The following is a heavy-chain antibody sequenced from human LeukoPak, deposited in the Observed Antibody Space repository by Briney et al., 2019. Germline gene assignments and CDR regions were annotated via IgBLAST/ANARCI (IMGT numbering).Heavy chain of an antibody. D-gene: IGHD6-13*01. J-gene: IGHJ4*02. CDR3: AKAAGTYYFDY. CDR2: ISYDGSNK. V-gene: IGHV3-30*18. Sequence: GRSLRLSCAASGFTFSSYGMHWVRQAPGKGLEWVAVISYDGSNKYYADSVKGRFTISRDNSKNTLYLQMNRLRAEDTAVYYCAKAAGTYYFDYWGQGTLVTVSS. CDR1: GFTFSSYG.